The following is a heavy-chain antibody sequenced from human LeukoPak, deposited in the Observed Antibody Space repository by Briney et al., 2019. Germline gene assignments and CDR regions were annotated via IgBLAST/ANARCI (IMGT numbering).Heavy chain of an antibody. J-gene: IGHJ4*02. CDR2: IYYSGST. CDR3: ARSPYYNIVTGYYTFDY. Sequence: KSSETLSLTCTVSGGSVNSDGYYWSWIRQPPGKGLEWIGYIYYSGSTNYNPSLKSRVIISVDTSKNQFSLKLSSVTAADTAVYYCARSPYYNIVTGYYTFDYWGQGTLVTVSS. CDR1: GGSVNSDGYY. V-gene: IGHV4-61*08. D-gene: IGHD3-9*01.